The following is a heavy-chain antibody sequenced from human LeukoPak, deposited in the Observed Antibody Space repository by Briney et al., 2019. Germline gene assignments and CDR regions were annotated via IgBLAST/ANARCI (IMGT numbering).Heavy chain of an antibody. CDR2: INRNSRGT. Sequence: ASVKVSCKASGHTFTGYYMQGVRQAPGEGLEWMGWINRNSRGTNYAQKFQGRVTMTRDTSISTAYMELSRLRSDDTAVYYCARGPTMVRGVIDYYYYYMDVWGKGTTVTVSS. J-gene: IGHJ6*03. V-gene: IGHV1-2*02. CDR1: GHTFTGYY. CDR3: ARGPTMVRGVIDYYYYYMDV. D-gene: IGHD3-10*01.